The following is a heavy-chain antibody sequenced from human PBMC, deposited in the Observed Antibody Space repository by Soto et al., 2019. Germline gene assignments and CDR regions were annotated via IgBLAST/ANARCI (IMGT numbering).Heavy chain of an antibody. CDR2: XNNDGGDT. V-gene: IGHV3-74*01. CDR3: GTVFDL. Sequence: GXSRRLSCAASGFIFAGHWMHWVRQGPGKGLXWVSGXNNDGGDTFYXXSVKGRFXXSRDNSKNMVYLQMNSMGAEDSAVYYCGTVFDLWGHGTQVTVSS. D-gene: IGHD4-4*01. J-gene: IGHJ5*02. CDR1: GFIFAGHW.